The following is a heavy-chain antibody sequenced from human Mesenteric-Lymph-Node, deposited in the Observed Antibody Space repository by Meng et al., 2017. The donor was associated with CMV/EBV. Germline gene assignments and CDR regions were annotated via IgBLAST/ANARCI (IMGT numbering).Heavy chain of an antibody. Sequence: GGSLRLSCAASGFTFSSYEMNWVRLAPGKGLEWVAFIRYDGSNKYYADSVKGRCTISRDNSENTLYLQMNSLRAEDTAVYYCAKVGVVPPSGDLDYWGQGTLVTVSS. V-gene: IGHV3-30*02. CDR3: AKVGVVPPSGDLDY. CDR1: GFTFSSYE. J-gene: IGHJ4*02. D-gene: IGHD3-16*01. CDR2: IRYDGSNK.